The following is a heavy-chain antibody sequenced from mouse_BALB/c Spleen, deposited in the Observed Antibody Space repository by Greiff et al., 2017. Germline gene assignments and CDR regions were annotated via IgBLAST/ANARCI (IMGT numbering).Heavy chain of an antibody. V-gene: IGHV5-6*01. CDR1: GFTFSSYG. Sequence: EVQLLESGGELVKPGGSLKLSCAASGFTFSSYGMSWVRQTPDKRLEWVATISSGGSYTYYPDSLKGRFTISRDNAKNTLYLQMSSLKSEDTAMYYCARPLTATYAMDYWGQGTSVTVSS. J-gene: IGHJ4*01. CDR3: ARPLTATYAMDY. CDR2: ISSGGSYT. D-gene: IGHD1-2*01.